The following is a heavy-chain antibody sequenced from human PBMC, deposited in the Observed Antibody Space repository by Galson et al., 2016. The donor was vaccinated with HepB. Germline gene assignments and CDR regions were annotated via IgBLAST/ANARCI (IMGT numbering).Heavy chain of an antibody. CDR2: MSQTGGT. CDR1: GASITSGHY. V-gene: IGHV4-4*02. D-gene: IGHD6-19*01. Sequence: SLTCGVSGASITSGHYWSCVRQPPGKGLEWIGEMSQTGGTNYNPSLKSRVTIALDKSNNQFSVKITSMTAADTAVYYCAASSGWWRLDSWGQGVPVTGSS. CDR3: AASSGWWRLDS. J-gene: IGHJ4*02.